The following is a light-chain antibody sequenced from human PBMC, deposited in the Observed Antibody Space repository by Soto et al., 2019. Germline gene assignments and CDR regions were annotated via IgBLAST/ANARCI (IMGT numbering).Light chain of an antibody. CDR3: LHHKSYPRT. CDR1: QDISNF. Sequence: DIQMTQSPSDMSASVGDRVTITCRASQDISNFLVWFQQRPGKVPKRLMYSANRLESGVPSRFSGSGSGTEFTLTISSLQPEDFATYYCLHHKSYPRTFGQGTKVDIK. CDR2: SAN. V-gene: IGKV1-17*03. J-gene: IGKJ1*01.